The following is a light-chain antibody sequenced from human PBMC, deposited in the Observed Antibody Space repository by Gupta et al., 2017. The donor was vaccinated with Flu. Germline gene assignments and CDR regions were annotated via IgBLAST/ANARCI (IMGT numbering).Light chain of an antibody. CDR2: ENN. CDR3: GTWDSSLSAGPKGV. J-gene: IGLJ2*01. Sequence: QSVLTQPPSVSAAPGQKVTISCSGSSSNIGNNYVSWYQQLPGTAPKLLIYENNKRPSGIPDRFSGSKSGTSATLGITGLQTGDEADYYCGTWDSSLSAGPKGVFGGGTNLTVL. V-gene: IGLV1-51*02. CDR1: SSNIGNNY.